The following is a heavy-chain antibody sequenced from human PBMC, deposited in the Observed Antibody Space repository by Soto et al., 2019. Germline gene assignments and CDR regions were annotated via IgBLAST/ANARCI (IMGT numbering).Heavy chain of an antibody. Sequence: QVQLVQSGAEVKKPGASVKVSCKASGYTFTSYGISWVRQAPGQGLEWMGWISAYNGNTNYAQKLQGRVTMTTDTSTSTADMELRSLRSDDTAVYYCARDDLNIVLVPALLRDYYGMDVWGQGTTVTVSS. J-gene: IGHJ6*02. CDR3: ARDDLNIVLVPALLRDYYGMDV. CDR1: GYTFTSYG. V-gene: IGHV1-18*01. CDR2: ISAYNGNT. D-gene: IGHD2-2*01.